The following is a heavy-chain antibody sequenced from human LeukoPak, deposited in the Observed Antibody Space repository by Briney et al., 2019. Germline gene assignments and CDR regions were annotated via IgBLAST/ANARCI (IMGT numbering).Heavy chain of an antibody. V-gene: IGHV3-74*01. CDR1: GFNFSSYW. CDR3: AREDGDYYYGVDV. J-gene: IGHJ6*02. CDR2: INSDVSST. Sequence: PGGSLRLSCAASGFNFSSYWIHWVRQAPGKGLVWVSRINSDVSSTTYADSVKGRFTISRDNAKNTLYLQMNSLRAEDTAVYYCAREDGDYYYGVDVWGQGTTVTVSS. D-gene: IGHD3-3*01.